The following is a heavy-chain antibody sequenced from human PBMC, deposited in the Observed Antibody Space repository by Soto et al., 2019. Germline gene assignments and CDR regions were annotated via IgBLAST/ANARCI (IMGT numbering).Heavy chain of an antibody. Sequence: GESLKISCKGSGYNFAKYWIAWVRQMPGKGLEWMGIIYPGDSDTRYSPSFQGQVTISADKSISTAYLQWSSLKASDTAMYYCARLSYDSSGYPYMDVWGQGTTVTVSS. D-gene: IGHD3-22*01. CDR2: IYPGDSDT. J-gene: IGHJ6*02. V-gene: IGHV5-51*01. CDR3: ARLSYDSSGYPYMDV. CDR1: GYNFAKYW.